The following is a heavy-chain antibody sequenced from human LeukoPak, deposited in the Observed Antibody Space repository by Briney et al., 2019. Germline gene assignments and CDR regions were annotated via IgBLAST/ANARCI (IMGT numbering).Heavy chain of an antibody. J-gene: IGHJ4*02. CDR1: GGSISSYY. Sequence: SETLSLTCTVSGGSISSYYWSWIRQRPGKGLEWIGYIYYSGSTNYNPSLKSRVTISVDTSKNQFSLKLSSVTAADTAVYYCARLYDFWSGTDYWGQGTLVTVSS. CDR2: IYYSGST. V-gene: IGHV4-59*01. D-gene: IGHD3-3*01. CDR3: ARLYDFWSGTDY.